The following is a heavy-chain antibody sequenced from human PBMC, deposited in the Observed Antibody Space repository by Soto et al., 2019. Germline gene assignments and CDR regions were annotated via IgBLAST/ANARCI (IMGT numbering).Heavy chain of an antibody. CDR2: IKSKTDGGTT. CDR3: TTRRGPKNNWFDP. CDR1: SVSNAW. J-gene: IGHJ5*02. V-gene: IGHV3-15*07. D-gene: IGHD3-16*01. Sequence: SVSNAWMNWVRQAPGKGLEWVGRIKSKTDGGTTDYAAPVKGRFTISRDDSKNTLYLQINSLKTEDTAVYYCTTRRGPKNNWFDPWGQGTLVTVSS.